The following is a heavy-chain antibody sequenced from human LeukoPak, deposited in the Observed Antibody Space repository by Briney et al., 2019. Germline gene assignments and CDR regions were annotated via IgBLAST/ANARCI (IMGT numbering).Heavy chain of an antibody. D-gene: IGHD6-6*01. CDR1: GFTFSSYA. Sequence: GRSLRLSCAASGFTFSSYAMHWVRQAPGKGLEWVAVISYDGSNKYYADSVKGRFTISRDSSKNTLYLQMNSLRAEDTAVYYCARRPYSSSSHFDYWGQGTLVTVSS. CDR2: ISYDGSNK. J-gene: IGHJ4*02. CDR3: ARRPYSSSSHFDY. V-gene: IGHV3-30-3*01.